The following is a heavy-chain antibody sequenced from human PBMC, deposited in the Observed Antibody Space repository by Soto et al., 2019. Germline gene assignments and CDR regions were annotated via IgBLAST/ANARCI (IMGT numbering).Heavy chain of an antibody. J-gene: IGHJ4*02. Sequence: QVQLVASGGGVVQPGRSLSLSWAASGFTLSGHGLHWVRQAPGKGLEWVAVVTHDGTERHYPDSVKGRFTITRDISKNTFYLQMNSLRVEDTAMYYCARETNSGYYRSVVSWGQGTLVTVSS. V-gene: IGHV3-30*03. CDR3: ARETNSGYYRSVVS. D-gene: IGHD3-10*01. CDR1: GFTLSGHG. CDR2: VTHDGTER.